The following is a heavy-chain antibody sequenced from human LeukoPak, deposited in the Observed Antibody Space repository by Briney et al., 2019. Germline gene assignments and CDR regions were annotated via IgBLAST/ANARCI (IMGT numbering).Heavy chain of an antibody. CDR2: IYYSGST. J-gene: IGHJ4*02. Sequence: KPSETLSLTCTVSGGSISGGGYYWSWIRQHPGKGLEWIGYIYYSGSTYYNPSLKSRVTISVDTSKNQFSLKLSSVTAADTAVYYCARLYGSGSYYNVRYFDYWGQGTLVTVSS. CDR3: ARLYGSGSYYNVRYFDY. CDR1: GGSISGGGYY. D-gene: IGHD3-10*01. V-gene: IGHV4-31*03.